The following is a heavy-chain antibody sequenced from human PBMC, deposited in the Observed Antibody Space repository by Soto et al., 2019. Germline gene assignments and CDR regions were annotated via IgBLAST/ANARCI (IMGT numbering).Heavy chain of an antibody. CDR2: ISGYSGNT. V-gene: IGHV1-18*01. D-gene: IGHD2-2*01. CDR1: GYTFTNYG. Sequence: ASVKVSCKASGYTFTNYGINWVRQAPGQGLEWMGWISGYSGNTNYAQKFQDRVTMTTDTSTDTAYMELRSLRSDDTAIYYCAGCSTISEWSFYYGLDVWGQGTTVTVSS. CDR3: AGCSTISEWSFYYGLDV. J-gene: IGHJ6*02.